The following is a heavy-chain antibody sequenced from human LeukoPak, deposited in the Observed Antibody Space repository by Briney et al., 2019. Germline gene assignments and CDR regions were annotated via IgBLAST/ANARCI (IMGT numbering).Heavy chain of an antibody. CDR3: AKGGSGFCSSTSCFLDV. V-gene: IGHV3-30*02. CDR1: GFTFSSFG. Sequence: GGSLRLSCAASGFTFSSFGMHWVRQAPGKGLEWVAFIRYDGTNKYCADSVKGRFTISRDNSKNTLSLQMNSLRAEDTAVYYCAKGGSGFCSSTSCFLDVWGKGTTVTVSS. D-gene: IGHD2-2*01. CDR2: IRYDGTNK. J-gene: IGHJ6*04.